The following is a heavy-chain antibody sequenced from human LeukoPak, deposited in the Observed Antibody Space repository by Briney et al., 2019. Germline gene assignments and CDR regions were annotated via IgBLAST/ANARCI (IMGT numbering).Heavy chain of an antibody. CDR3: AKARSSAFDWLTKFYFDY. CDR2: ISGSGGST. CDR1: GFTFSSYA. D-gene: IGHD3-9*01. Sequence: GGSLRLSCAASGFTFSSYAMSWVRHAPGKGLERVSAISGSGGSTYYADSVKGPFTISRDNSKNTLYLQMNSLRAEDTAVYYCAKARSSAFDWLTKFYFDYWGQGALVTVSS. J-gene: IGHJ4*02. V-gene: IGHV3-23*01.